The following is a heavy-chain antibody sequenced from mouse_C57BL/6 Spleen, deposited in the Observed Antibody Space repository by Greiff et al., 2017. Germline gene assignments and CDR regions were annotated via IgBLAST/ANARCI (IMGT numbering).Heavy chain of an antibody. V-gene: IGHV1-47*01. D-gene: IGHD1-1*01. CDR2: FHPYNDDT. J-gene: IGHJ1*03. Sequence: VQLQQSGAELVKPGASVKMSCKASGYTFTTYPIEWMKQNHGKSLEWIGNFHPYNDDTKSNEKFKGKATLTVEKSSSTVYLELSRLTSDDSAVYYCARGYYGSSPYWYFDVWGTGTTVTVSS. CDR1: GYTFTTYP. CDR3: ARGYYGSSPYWYFDV.